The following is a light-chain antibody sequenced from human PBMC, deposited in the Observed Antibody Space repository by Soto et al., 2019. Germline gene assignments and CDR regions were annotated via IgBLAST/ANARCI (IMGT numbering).Light chain of an antibody. V-gene: IGKV1-6*01. CDR1: QGIRNG. CDR3: LQDYNYPRT. CDR2: DAS. J-gene: IGKJ1*01. Sequence: AIQMTQSPSSLSASVGDRVTITCRASQGIRNGLGWYQQKPGKGPKLLIYDASSLQIGVPSRFSGSGSDTDFTLTISSLQPEDFATYDCLQDYNYPRTFGQGTKVEIK.